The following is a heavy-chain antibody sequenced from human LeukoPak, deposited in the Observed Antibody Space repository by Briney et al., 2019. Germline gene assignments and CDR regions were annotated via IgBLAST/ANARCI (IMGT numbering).Heavy chain of an antibody. CDR1: GYTFTGYY. J-gene: IGHJ5*02. Sequence: GASVEVSCKASGYTFTGYYIYWARQAPGQGLEWMGCINPNNGDTNYAQKFQGRVTMTRDTSIGTAYMELSRLRSDDTAVYYCARDQTRTLFDLWGQGTLVTVSS. V-gene: IGHV1-2*02. CDR3: ARDQTRTLFDL. D-gene: IGHD1-14*01. CDR2: INPNNGDT.